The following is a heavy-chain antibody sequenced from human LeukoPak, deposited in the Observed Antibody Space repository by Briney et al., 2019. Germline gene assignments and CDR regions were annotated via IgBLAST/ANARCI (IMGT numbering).Heavy chain of an antibody. CDR2: ISTGGST. CDR1: GGSISSYY. Sequence: SETLSLICTVSGGSISSYYWSWIRQPAGKGLEWIGRISTGGSTNYNPSLKSRVTMSVDTSKNQFSLKLSSVTAADTAVYYCARDAGGPDWFDPWGQGTLVTVSS. CDR3: ARDAGGPDWFDP. D-gene: IGHD2-15*01. V-gene: IGHV4-4*07. J-gene: IGHJ5*02.